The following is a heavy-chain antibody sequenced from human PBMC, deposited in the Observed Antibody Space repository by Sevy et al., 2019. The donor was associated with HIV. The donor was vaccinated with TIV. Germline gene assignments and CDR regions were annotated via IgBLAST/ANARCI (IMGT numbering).Heavy chain of an antibody. D-gene: IGHD2-8*02. CDR1: GYRFTSYG. Sequence: ASVKVSCKASGYRFTSYGISWVRQAPGQGLEWMGWIDTYNGKTNYVQKFQDRVTVTTDTSTSTAYMELRSLRSDDTAIYYCARDKSVQVVYGVIRNFYGMDAWGQGTTVTVSS. J-gene: IGHJ6*02. V-gene: IGHV1-18*01. CDR3: ARDKSVQVVYGVIRNFYGMDA. CDR2: IDTYNGKT.